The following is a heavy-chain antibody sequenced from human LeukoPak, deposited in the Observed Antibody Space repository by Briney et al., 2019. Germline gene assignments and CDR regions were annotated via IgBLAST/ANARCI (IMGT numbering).Heavy chain of an antibody. Sequence: TASETLSLTCTVSGGSISSGDYYWSWIRQPPGKGLEWIGYIYYSGSTYYNPSLKSRATISVDTSKNQFSLKLSSVTAADTAVYYCARYYCSSTSCYRLSFDPWGQGTLVTVSS. CDR2: IYYSGST. D-gene: IGHD2-2*01. CDR3: ARYYCSSTSCYRLSFDP. V-gene: IGHV4-30-4*08. J-gene: IGHJ5*02. CDR1: GGSISSGDYY.